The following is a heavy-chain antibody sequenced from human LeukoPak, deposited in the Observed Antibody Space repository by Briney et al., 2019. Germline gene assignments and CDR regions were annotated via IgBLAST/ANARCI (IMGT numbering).Heavy chain of an antibody. CDR3: ARVGIAAAGKAPEYYYYGMDV. CDR1: GYTFTSYG. CDR2: ISAYNGNT. Sequence: ASVKVSCKASGYTFTSYGISWVRQAPGQGLEWMGWISAYNGNTNYAQKLQGRVTMTTDTSTSTAYMELRSLRSDDTAVYYCARVGIAAAGKAPEYYYYGMDVWGQGTTVTVSS. J-gene: IGHJ6*02. D-gene: IGHD6-13*01. V-gene: IGHV1-18*01.